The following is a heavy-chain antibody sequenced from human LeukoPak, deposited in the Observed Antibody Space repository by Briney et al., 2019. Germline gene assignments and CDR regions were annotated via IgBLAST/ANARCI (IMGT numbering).Heavy chain of an antibody. CDR2: IKEDGSEK. CDR3: ARDERSSYLDC. D-gene: IGHD5-24*01. CDR1: GFTFSSYS. V-gene: IGHV3-7*01. Sequence: GGSLRLSCAASGFTFSSYSMTWVRQAPGKGLEWVANIKEDGSEKYYVDSVEGRFTISRDSSKNTLYLQMNSLRAEDTAVYYCARDERSSYLDCWGQGTLVTVSS. J-gene: IGHJ4*02.